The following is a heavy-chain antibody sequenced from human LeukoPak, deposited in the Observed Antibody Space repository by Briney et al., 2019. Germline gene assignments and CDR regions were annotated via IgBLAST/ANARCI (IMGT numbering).Heavy chain of an antibody. D-gene: IGHD6-19*01. Sequence: GASVKVSCKASGYTFTGYYMHWVRQAPGQGLEWMGWINPNSGGTNYAQKFQGRVTMTRDTSISTAYMELSRLRSDDTAVYYCARIPTTLSGWYAFDIWGRGTMVTVSS. CDR1: GYTFTGYY. CDR3: ARIPTTLSGWYAFDI. V-gene: IGHV1-2*02. CDR2: INPNSGGT. J-gene: IGHJ3*02.